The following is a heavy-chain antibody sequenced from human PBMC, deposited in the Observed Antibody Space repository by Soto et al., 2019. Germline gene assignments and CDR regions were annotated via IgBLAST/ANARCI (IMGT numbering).Heavy chain of an antibody. V-gene: IGHV3-30-3*01. CDR2: ISYDGSNK. CDR3: ARDRGYSYGYENWFDP. CDR1: GFTFSSYA. J-gene: IGHJ5*02. Sequence: ESGGGVVQPGRSLRLSCAASGFTFSSYAMHWVRQAPGKGLEWVAVISYDGSNKYYADSVKGRFTISRDNSENTLYLQMNSLRAEDTAVYYCARDRGYSYGYENWFDPWGQGTLVTVSS. D-gene: IGHD5-18*01.